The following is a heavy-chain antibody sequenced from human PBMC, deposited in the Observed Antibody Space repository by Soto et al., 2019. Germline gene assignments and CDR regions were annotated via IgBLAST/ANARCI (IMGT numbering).Heavy chain of an antibody. J-gene: IGHJ6*02. CDR2: IDPVGET. V-gene: IGHV3-13*01. CDR3: ARAGGDYYGMDV. CDR1: GFIFSRYD. Sequence: EVQLVESGGGLVQPGGSLRLSCAASGFIFSRYDMHWVQVTGKGLEWVSAIDPVGETYYPGSVKGRFTISRENAKNSLYLQMNSLRAEDTAVYYCARAGGDYYGMDVWGQGTTVTVSS. D-gene: IGHD3-10*01.